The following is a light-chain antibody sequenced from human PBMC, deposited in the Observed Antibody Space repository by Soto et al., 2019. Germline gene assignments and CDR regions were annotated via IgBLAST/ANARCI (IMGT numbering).Light chain of an antibody. CDR3: SSCRSSSAPFYV. V-gene: IGLV2-14*03. Sequence: QSALTQPASVSGSPGQSITISCTGTSSDVGGYNYVSWYQQHPGKPPKLMIYDVRTRPSGDSNRFSGSKVGNTASLTISGLQAEDEADYCCSSCRSSSAPFYVSGSGTK. J-gene: IGLJ1*01. CDR2: DVR. CDR1: SSDVGGYNY.